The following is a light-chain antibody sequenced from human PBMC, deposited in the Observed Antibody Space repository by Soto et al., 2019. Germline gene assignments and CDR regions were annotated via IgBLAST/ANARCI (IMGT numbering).Light chain of an antibody. V-gene: IGKV3-20*01. J-gene: IGKJ1*01. CDR2: GAS. CDR3: QQYGSSGT. CDR1: QSVSNNY. Sequence: EIVLTQSPGTLSVSPGERATLSCMASQSVSNNYLAWYQQKPGQAPRLLIYGASNRATGIPDRFSGSGSGTDFTLTISRLEPEDFAVYYCQQYGSSGTFGQGTKVDIK.